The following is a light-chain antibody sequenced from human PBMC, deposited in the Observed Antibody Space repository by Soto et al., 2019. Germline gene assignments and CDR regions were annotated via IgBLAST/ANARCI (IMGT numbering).Light chain of an antibody. CDR2: DAS. CDR3: QQYDNLPQ. V-gene: IGKV1-33*01. Sequence: DIQMTQSPSSLSASVGDRVTITCQASQDISNYLNWYQQKPGKAPKLLIYDASNLETGVPSRFSGSGSGTDFTFTISSLQPEDIATYYRQQYDNLPQFGQGTKVEIK. CDR1: QDISNY. J-gene: IGKJ1*01.